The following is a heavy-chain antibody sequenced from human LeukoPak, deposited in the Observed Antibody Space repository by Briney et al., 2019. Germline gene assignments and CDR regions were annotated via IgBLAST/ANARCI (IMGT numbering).Heavy chain of an antibody. CDR1: GGSISSYY. Sequence: SETLSLTCTVSGGSISSYYWSWIRQPPGKGLEWIGYIYYGGSTNYNPSLKSRVTISVDTSKNQFSPKLSSVTAADTAVYYCATPYYYDAFDIWGQGTMVTVSS. D-gene: IGHD3-10*01. V-gene: IGHV4-59*08. CDR2: IYYGGST. J-gene: IGHJ3*02. CDR3: ATPYYYDAFDI.